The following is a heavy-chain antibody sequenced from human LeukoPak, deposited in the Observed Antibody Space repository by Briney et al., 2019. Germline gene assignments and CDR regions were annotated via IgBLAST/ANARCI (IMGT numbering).Heavy chain of an antibody. V-gene: IGHV1-8*03. CDR1: GYTFTSYD. CDR2: MNPNSGNT. Sequence: ASVKVSRKASGYTFTSYDINWVRQATGQELEWMGWMNPNSGNTGYAQKFQGRVTITRNTSISTAYMELSSLRSEDTAVYYCARGLVPAADYYYYYMDVWGKGTTVTVSS. CDR3: ARGLVPAADYYYYYMDV. D-gene: IGHD2-2*01. J-gene: IGHJ6*03.